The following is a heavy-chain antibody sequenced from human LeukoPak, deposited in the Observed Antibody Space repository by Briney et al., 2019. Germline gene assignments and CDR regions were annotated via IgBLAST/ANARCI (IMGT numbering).Heavy chain of an antibody. Sequence: GGSLRLSCAASGFTFSSYGMHWVRQAPGKGLEWVAVIWYDGSNKYYADSVKGRSTISRDNSKNTLYLQMNSLRAEDTAVYYCAREPYRGGFDYWGQGTLVTVSS. CDR3: AREPYRGGFDY. J-gene: IGHJ4*02. V-gene: IGHV3-33*01. D-gene: IGHD3-10*01. CDR2: IWYDGSNK. CDR1: GFTFSSYG.